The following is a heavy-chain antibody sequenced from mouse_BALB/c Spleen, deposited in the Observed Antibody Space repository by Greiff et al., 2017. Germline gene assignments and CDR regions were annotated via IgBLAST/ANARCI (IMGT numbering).Heavy chain of an antibody. Sequence: EVQLQESGPSLVKPSQSLSLTCTVTGYSITSDYAWNWIRQFPGNKLEWMGYISYSGSTSYNPSLKSRISITRDTSKNQFFLQLNSVTTEDTATYYCARREYDEGYFDYWGQGTTLTVSS. J-gene: IGHJ2*01. D-gene: IGHD2-14*01. CDR1: GYSITSDYA. CDR2: ISYSGST. V-gene: IGHV3-2*02. CDR3: ARREYDEGYFDY.